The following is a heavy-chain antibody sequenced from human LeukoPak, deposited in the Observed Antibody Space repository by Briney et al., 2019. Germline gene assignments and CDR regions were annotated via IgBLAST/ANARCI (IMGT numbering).Heavy chain of an antibody. V-gene: IGHV3-23*01. D-gene: IGHD3-22*01. Sequence: GGSLRLSCAASGFTFSSYAMSWVRQAPGKGLEWVSAISGSGGSTHYADSVKGRFTISRDNSKNTLYLQMNSLRAEDTAVYYCAKAHSSGYTPYYYYYYGMDVWGQGTTVTVSS. CDR3: AKAHSSGYTPYYYYYYGMDV. CDR1: GFTFSSYA. CDR2: ISGSGGST. J-gene: IGHJ6*02.